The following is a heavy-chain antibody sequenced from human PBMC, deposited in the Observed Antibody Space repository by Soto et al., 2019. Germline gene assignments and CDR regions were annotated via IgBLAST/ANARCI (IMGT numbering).Heavy chain of an antibody. V-gene: IGHV4-34*01. CDR3: ARTYSSSWSPFEY. CDR1: GGSFSGYY. J-gene: IGHJ4*02. CDR2: INQSGST. D-gene: IGHD6-13*01. Sequence: QVQLQQWGAGLLKPSETLSLTCAVYGGSFSGYYWSWIRQPPGKGLEWIGEINQSGSTNYNPSLKSRVTISADTSKNQFSLKLSSVTAADTAVHYCARTYSSSWSPFEYWGQGTLVTVSS.